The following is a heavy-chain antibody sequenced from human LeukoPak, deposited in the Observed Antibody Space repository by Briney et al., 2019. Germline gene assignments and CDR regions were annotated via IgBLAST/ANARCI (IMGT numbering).Heavy chain of an antibody. J-gene: IGHJ5*02. CDR2: ISDSGGST. Sequence: GGSLRLSCAASGFTFSSYAMSLVRQAPGKGLEWVSAISDSGGSTYYADSVKGRFTISRDNSRNPLYLQMNSLRAEDPAVYYCAKYYDFWSRYPADWFDAWGQGTLVTVSS. CDR3: AKYYDFWSRYPADWFDA. D-gene: IGHD3-3*01. CDR1: GFTFSSYA. V-gene: IGHV3-23*01.